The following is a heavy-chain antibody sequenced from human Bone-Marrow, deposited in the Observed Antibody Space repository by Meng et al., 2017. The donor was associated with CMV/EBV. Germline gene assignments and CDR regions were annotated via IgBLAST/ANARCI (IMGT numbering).Heavy chain of an antibody. J-gene: IGHJ4*02. CDR2: ISSSSSTI. D-gene: IGHD6-6*01. V-gene: IGHV3-48*04. Sequence: GGSLRLSCAASGFTFNTYYMSWVRQAPGKGLEWVSYISSSSSTIYYADSVKGRFTISRDNAKNSLYLQMNSLRAEDTAVYYCARRGAARPYDYWGQGTLVTVSS. CDR1: GFTFNTYY. CDR3: ARRGAARPYDY.